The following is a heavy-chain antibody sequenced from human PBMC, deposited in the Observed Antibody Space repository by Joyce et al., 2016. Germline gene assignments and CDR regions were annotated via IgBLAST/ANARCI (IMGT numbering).Heavy chain of an antibody. Sequence: EVQLVESGGVVVQPGGSLRLSCAASGFTFDDYTMHWVRQAPGKGLEWVSLISWDGGSTYYADSVKGRFTISRDNSKNSLYLKMNSLRTEETALYYCAKDRGGFGVVISSYLDYWGQGTLVTVSS. CDR1: GFTFDDYT. J-gene: IGHJ4*02. V-gene: IGHV3-43*01. CDR2: ISWDGGST. D-gene: IGHD3-3*01. CDR3: AKDRGGFGVVISSYLDY.